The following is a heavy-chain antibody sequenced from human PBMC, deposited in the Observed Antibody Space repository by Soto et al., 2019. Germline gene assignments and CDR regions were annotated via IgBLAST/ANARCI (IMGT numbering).Heavy chain of an antibody. D-gene: IGHD5-12*01. V-gene: IGHV1-2*02. CDR3: ARTHEGLQCLPDY. CDR1: GYTFTGYY. J-gene: IGHJ4*02. Sequence: ASVKVSSKASGYTFTGYYMHWVRQAPGQGLEWMGWINPNSGGTNYAQKFQGRVTMTRDTSISTAYMELSRLRSDDTAVFYCARTHEGLQCLPDYWGQGTLVTVSS. CDR2: INPNSGGT.